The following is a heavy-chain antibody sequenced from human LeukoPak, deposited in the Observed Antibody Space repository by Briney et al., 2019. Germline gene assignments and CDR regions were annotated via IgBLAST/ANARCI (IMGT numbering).Heavy chain of an antibody. Sequence: SETLSLTCTVSGGSINNYCWSWIRQPAGKGLEWMGRIYTRGSTNYNPSRKSRVTTSVDTHKNQFYLKMSSVTAADTAVYYCARGRYCSADICPGGDAFDIWGQGTMVSVSS. CDR3: ARGRYCSADICPGGDAFDI. CDR1: GGSINNYC. D-gene: IGHD2-15*01. V-gene: IGHV4-4*07. CDR2: IYTRGST. J-gene: IGHJ3*02.